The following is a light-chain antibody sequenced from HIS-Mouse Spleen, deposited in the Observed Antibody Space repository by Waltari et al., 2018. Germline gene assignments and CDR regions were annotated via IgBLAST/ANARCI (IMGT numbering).Light chain of an antibody. V-gene: IGLV1-47*01. CDR1: SSNIVSHY. CDR3: AAWDDSLSGYV. Sequence: QSVLTLPPSASATPGQGVTISCSEGSSNIVSHYVQQYQQIPGPAPNLLIYRNNQRPSGVPDRFSGSKSGTSASLAISGLRSEDEADYYCAAWDDSLSGYVFGTGTKVTVL. CDR2: RNN. J-gene: IGLJ1*01.